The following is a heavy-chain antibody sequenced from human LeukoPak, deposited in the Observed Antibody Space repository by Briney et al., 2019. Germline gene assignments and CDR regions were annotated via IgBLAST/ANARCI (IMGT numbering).Heavy chain of an antibody. CDR1: GGTFSSYA. V-gene: IGHV1-69*01. J-gene: IGHJ4*02. Sequence: GASVKVSCKASGGTFSSYAISWVRQAPGQGLEWMGGIIPIFGTANYAQKFQGRVTITADESTSTAYMELSSLRSEDTAVYYCARSWQAYSSSSPLDYWGQGTLVTVSS. CDR3: ARSWQAYSSSSPLDY. D-gene: IGHD6-6*01. CDR2: IIPIFGTA.